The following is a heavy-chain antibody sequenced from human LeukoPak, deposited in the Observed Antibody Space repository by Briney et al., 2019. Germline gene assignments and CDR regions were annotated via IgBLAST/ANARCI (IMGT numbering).Heavy chain of an antibody. Sequence: ASVKVSCKASGYTFTGYYMHWVRQAPGQGLEWMGWINPKSGGTNYAQKFQGRVTMTRDTSISTAYMELSRLRSDDTAVYYCARAKSSYSTNDVCYIFDYWGQGTLVTVSS. CDR1: GYTFTGYY. J-gene: IGHJ4*02. CDR3: ARAKSSYSTNDVCYIFDY. D-gene: IGHD2-8*01. CDR2: INPKSGGT. V-gene: IGHV1-2*02.